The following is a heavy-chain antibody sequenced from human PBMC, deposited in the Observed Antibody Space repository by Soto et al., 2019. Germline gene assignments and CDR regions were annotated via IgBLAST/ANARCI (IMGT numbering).Heavy chain of an antibody. V-gene: IGHV4-31*03. J-gene: IGHJ5*02. CDR2: IYYSGST. Sequence: SETLSLTCTVSGGSISSGGYYWSWIRQHPGKGLEWIGYIYYSGSTYYNPSLKSRVTISVDTSKNQFSLKLSSVTAADTAVYYCAREMTYYYDSSGQLNGFDPWGQGTLVTVSS. CDR1: GGSISSGGYY. D-gene: IGHD3-22*01. CDR3: AREMTYYYDSSGQLNGFDP.